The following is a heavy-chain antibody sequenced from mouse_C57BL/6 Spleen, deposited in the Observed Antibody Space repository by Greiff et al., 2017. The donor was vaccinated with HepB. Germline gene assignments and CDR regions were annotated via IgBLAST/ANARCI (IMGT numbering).Heavy chain of an antibody. CDR3: ARNRAGSNFDY. CDR2: IHPNSGST. D-gene: IGHD3-3*01. J-gene: IGHJ2*01. CDR1: GYTFTSYW. V-gene: IGHV1-64*01. Sequence: VQLQQPGAELVKPGASVKLSCKASGYTFTSYWMHWVKQRPGQGLEWIGMIHPNSGSTNYNEKFKSKATLTVDKSSSTAYMQLSSLTSEDSAVYYCARNRAGSNFDYWGQGTTLTVSS.